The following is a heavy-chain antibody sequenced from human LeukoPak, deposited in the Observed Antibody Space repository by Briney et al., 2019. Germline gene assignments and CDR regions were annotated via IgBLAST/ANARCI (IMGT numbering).Heavy chain of an antibody. Sequence: GGSLRLSCAASGFTFSSYAMSWVRQAPGKGLEWVSAIGGSAGSTKYADTVKGRFTISRDNSKNTLYLQMNSLRAEDTAVYYCAKPRDGYNWGAFDIWGQGTMVTVSS. CDR2: IGGSAGST. J-gene: IGHJ3*02. V-gene: IGHV3-23*01. D-gene: IGHD5-24*01. CDR3: AKPRDGYNWGAFDI. CDR1: GFTFSSYA.